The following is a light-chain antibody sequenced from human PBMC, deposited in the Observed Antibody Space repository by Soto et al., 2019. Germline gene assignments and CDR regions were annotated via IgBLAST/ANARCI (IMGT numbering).Light chain of an antibody. CDR3: QSYDSSLRGSDV. CDR2: GNS. Sequence: QSVLTRTPSVSGAPGQKITISCTGSSSNIGAGYDVHWYQQLPGAAPKLLIYGNSNRPSGVPDRFTGSKSGTSVSLAITGLLAQDEADYYCQSYDSSLRGSDVFGTGTKLTVL. CDR1: SSNIGAGYD. V-gene: IGLV1-40*01. J-gene: IGLJ1*01.